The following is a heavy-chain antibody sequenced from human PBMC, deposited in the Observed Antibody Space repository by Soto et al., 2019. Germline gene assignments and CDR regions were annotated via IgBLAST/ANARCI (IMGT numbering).Heavy chain of an antibody. V-gene: IGHV3-48*01. Sequence: EVQLVASGGGLVQPGGSLRLSCAASGFTFSSYSMNWVRQAPGKGLEWVSYISSSSSTIYYADSVKGRFTISRDNAKNSLYLQMNSLRAEDTAVYYCAREAVTDGDYWGQGTLVTVSS. CDR2: ISSSSSTI. CDR3: AREAVTDGDY. J-gene: IGHJ4*02. CDR1: GFTFSSYS. D-gene: IGHD4-17*01.